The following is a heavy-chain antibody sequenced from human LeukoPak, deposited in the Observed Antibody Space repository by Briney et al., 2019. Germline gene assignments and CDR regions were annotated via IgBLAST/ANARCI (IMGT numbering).Heavy chain of an antibody. CDR2: IYHSGST. CDR1: GGSISSGGYS. V-gene: IGHV4-30-2*01. D-gene: IGHD6-6*01. J-gene: IGHJ4*02. Sequence: SQTLSLTCAVSGGSISSGGYSWSWIRQPPGKGLEWIGYIYHSGSTYYNPSLKSRVIISVDRSKNQFSLKLSSVTAADTAVYYCASSQLDFVDYWGQGTLVTVSS. CDR3: ASSQLDFVDY.